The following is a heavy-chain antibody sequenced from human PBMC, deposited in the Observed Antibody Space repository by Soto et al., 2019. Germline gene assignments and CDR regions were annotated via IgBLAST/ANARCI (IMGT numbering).Heavy chain of an antibody. J-gene: IGHJ5*02. Sequence: PSETLSLTCAVYGGSFSGYYWSWIRQPPGKGLEWIGEINHSGSTNYNPSLKSRVIISVDTSKNQFSLKLSSVTAADTAVYYCARGRLITIFGVVRGWFDPWGQGTLVTVSS. D-gene: IGHD3-3*01. CDR1: GGSFSGYY. V-gene: IGHV4-34*01. CDR2: INHSGST. CDR3: ARGRLITIFGVVRGWFDP.